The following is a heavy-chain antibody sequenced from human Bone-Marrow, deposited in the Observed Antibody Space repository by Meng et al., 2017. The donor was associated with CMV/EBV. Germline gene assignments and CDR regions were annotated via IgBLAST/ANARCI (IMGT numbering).Heavy chain of an antibody. CDR2: ISSSSSYI. CDR3: ARDAAADSSSWDFDY. D-gene: IGHD6-13*01. J-gene: IGHJ4*02. CDR1: RFTFSSYT. V-gene: IGHV3-21*01. Sequence: GESLKISCAASRFTFSSYTMNWVRQAPGKGLEWVSSISSSSSYIYYADSVKGRFTISRDNAKNSLYLQMNSLRAEDTAVYYCARDAAADSSSWDFDYWGQGTLVTVSS.